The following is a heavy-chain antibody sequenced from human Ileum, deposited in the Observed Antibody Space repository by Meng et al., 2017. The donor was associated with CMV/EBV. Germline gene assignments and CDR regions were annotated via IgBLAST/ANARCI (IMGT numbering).Heavy chain of an antibody. CDR3: ARDSTYPSGLDY. CDR1: GGSISSSLYY. CDR2: ISYSGTA. V-gene: IGHV4-39*07. J-gene: IGHJ4*02. Sequence: RQLQEPGPGLVKPSETLSLTCTVSGGSISSSLYYWGWIRQPPGKGLEWIGTISYSGTAFYNLSLKSRVAISIDTSKFQFSLKLSSVTATDTAVYYCARDSTYPSGLDYWGQGTLVTVSS. D-gene: IGHD3-10*01.